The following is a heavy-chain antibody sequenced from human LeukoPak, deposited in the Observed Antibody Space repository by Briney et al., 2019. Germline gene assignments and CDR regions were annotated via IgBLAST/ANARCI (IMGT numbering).Heavy chain of an antibody. V-gene: IGHV3-48*03. CDR2: ISSSGSTI. J-gene: IGHJ4*02. Sequence: PGGSLRLSCAASGFTFSSYEMNWVRQAPGKGLEWVSYISSSGSTIYYADSVKGRFTISRDNAKNSLYLQMNSLRAEDMALYHCAKDMYSSGRSANLDYWGQGTLVTVSS. CDR3: AKDMYSSGRSANLDY. D-gene: IGHD6-19*01. CDR1: GFTFSSYE.